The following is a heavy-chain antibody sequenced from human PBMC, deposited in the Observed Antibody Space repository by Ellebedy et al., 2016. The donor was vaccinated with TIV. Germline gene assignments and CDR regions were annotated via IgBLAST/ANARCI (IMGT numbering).Heavy chain of an antibody. J-gene: IGHJ5*02. V-gene: IGHV3-7*01. Sequence: GGSLRLSCLASGFSFRSYWMSWVRQAPGKGLAWVANIYQDGSQKYYVDSAEGRFTISRDNAKNSLYLEMRSLRVEDTAMYYCARRGSYGDYAVQVNNWFGVWGQGTPVTVSP. CDR1: GFSFRSYW. D-gene: IGHD4-17*01. CDR2: IYQDGSQK. CDR3: ARRGSYGDYAVQVNNWFGV.